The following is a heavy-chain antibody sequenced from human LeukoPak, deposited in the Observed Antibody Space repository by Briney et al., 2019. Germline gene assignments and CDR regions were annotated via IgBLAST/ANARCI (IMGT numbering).Heavy chain of an antibody. V-gene: IGHV1-69*05. J-gene: IGHJ5*02. CDR1: GGTFSSYA. CDR2: IIPIFFSG. D-gene: IGHD3-10*01. CDR3: ARDPPDYYGSGYEGDNWFDP. Sequence: SVKVSCKASGGTFSSYAISWLRQDPGPGLEWMGRIIPIFFSGKYPQQFQPRVTSTTNGCTVKAYMELSSLRSEATAVYYCARDPPDYYGSGYEGDNWFDPWGQGTLVTVSS.